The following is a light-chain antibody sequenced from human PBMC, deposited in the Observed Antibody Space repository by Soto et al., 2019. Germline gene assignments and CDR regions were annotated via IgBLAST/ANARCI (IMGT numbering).Light chain of an antibody. CDR3: SSYAGTHIV. V-gene: IGLV2-8*01. CDR1: SSDVGGYNY. Sequence: QSVLTQPPSASGSPGQSVASSCTGTSSDVGGYNYVSWYQQHPGKAPKLMIYEISKRPSGVPDRFSGSKSGNTASLTVSGLQAEDEADYYCSSYAGTHIVFGTGTKVTV. J-gene: IGLJ1*01. CDR2: EIS.